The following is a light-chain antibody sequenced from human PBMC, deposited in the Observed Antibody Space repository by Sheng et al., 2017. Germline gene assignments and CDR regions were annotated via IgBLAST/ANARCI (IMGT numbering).Light chain of an antibody. Sequence: EIVLTQSPGTLSLSPGERATLSCRASQSVSSSYLAWYQQKPGQAPRLLIYAASFRATGVPDRFSGSASGTDFTLTISRLEPEDFAVYYCQQAGVPPWTFGHGT. CDR1: QSVSSSY. CDR3: QQAGVPPWT. J-gene: IGKJ1*01. V-gene: IGKV3-20*01. CDR2: AAS.